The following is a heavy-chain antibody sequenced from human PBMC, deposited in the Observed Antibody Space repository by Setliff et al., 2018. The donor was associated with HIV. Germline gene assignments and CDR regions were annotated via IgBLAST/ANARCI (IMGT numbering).Heavy chain of an antibody. V-gene: IGHV4-61*02. CDR2: TYTSENT. CDR3: AREYSSSSANWYFDH. CDR1: NGSINSGSYY. J-gene: IGHJ2*01. Sequence: SETLSLTCTVSNGSINSGSYYWSWIRQPAGKRLEWIGRTYTSENTNYNPSFKSRVTISVDVSKNQFYLKLSSVTAADTAVYYCAREYSSSSANWYFDHWGRGTLVTVSS. D-gene: IGHD6-6*01.